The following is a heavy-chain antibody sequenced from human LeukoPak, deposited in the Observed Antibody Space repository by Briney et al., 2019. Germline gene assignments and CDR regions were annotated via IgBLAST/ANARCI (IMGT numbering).Heavy chain of an antibody. D-gene: IGHD5-24*01. CDR1: GGSISSYY. Sequence: PSETLTLTCTVSGGSISSYYWSWIRQPPGKGLEWIGYIYYSGSTNYNPSLKSRVTISVDTSKNQFSLKLSSVTAADTAVYYCARAPGRMAASDYWGQGTLVTVSS. V-gene: IGHV4-59*01. CDR2: IYYSGST. CDR3: ARAPGRMAASDY. J-gene: IGHJ4*02.